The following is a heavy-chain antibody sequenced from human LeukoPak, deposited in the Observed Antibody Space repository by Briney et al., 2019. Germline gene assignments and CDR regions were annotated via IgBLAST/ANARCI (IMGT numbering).Heavy chain of an antibody. CDR2: INPSGGST. Sequence: GASVKVSCKASGYTFTSYYMHWVRQAPGQGLEWMGIINPSGGSTSYAQKFQGRVTMTRDTSTSTVYMELSSLRSEDTAVYYCARAPGYSSSWYAVYNWFDPWGQGTLVTVSS. J-gene: IGHJ5*02. D-gene: IGHD6-13*01. CDR1: GYTFTSYY. CDR3: ARAPGYSSSWYAVYNWFDP. V-gene: IGHV1-46*01.